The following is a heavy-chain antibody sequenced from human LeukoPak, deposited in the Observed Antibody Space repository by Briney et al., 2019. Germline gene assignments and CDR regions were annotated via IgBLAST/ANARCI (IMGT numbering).Heavy chain of an antibody. J-gene: IGHJ4*02. CDR1: GYTLTELS. Sequence: ASVKVSCKVSGYTLTELSMHWVRQAPGKGLEWMGGFDPEDGETIYAQKFRGRVTMTEDTSTDTAYMELSSLRSEDTAVYYCATSGDDSSSSYYPLDYWGQGTLVTVSS. CDR3: ATSGDDSSSSYYPLDY. D-gene: IGHD3-22*01. V-gene: IGHV1-24*01. CDR2: FDPEDGET.